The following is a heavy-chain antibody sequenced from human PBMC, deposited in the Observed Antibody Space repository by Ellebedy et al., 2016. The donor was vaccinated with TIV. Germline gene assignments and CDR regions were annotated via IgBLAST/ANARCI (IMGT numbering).Heavy chain of an antibody. CDR2: IIPIFGTA. CDR1: GGTFSSYA. V-gene: IGHV1-69*06. D-gene: IGHD1-26*01. CDR3: ASVPHPRVGPRDYYYGMDV. J-gene: IGHJ6*02. Sequence: SVKVSCXASGGTFSSYAISWVRQAPGQGLEWMGGIIPIFGTANYAQKFQGRVTITVDKSTSTAYMELSSLRSEDTAVYYCASVPHPRVGPRDYYYGMDVWGQGTTVTVSS.